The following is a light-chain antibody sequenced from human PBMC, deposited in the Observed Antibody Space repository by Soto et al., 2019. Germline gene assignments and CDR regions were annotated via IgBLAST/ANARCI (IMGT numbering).Light chain of an antibody. Sequence: DIQMTQSPSSLSASVGDRVTITCRASQNIRSYLNWYQQKPGKAPQLLIYATSSLQTGVPSRFSASGSRTDFSLVISDRQPEDSATYYCQQGYSSRWTSGRGTKVEI. CDR1: QNIRSY. CDR3: QQGYSSRWT. V-gene: IGKV1-39*01. CDR2: ATS. J-gene: IGKJ1*01.